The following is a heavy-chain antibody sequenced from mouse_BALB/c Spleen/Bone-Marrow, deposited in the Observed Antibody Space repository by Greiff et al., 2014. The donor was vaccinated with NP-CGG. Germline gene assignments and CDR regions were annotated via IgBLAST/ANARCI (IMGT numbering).Heavy chain of an antibody. CDR2: INPDSSTM. CDR3: ARHWDWFFDA. V-gene: IGHV4-1*02. CDR1: GFDFSRYW. Sequence: EVQLVESGGGLVQPGGSLKLSCAASGFDFSRYWMSWVRQAPGKGLEWIGEINPDSSTMNYTPSLKDKFIISRDNAENTLFLQRSKVRSEDTALYYCARHWDWFFDAWGAGPTVPVPS. D-gene: IGHD4-1*01. J-gene: IGHJ1*01.